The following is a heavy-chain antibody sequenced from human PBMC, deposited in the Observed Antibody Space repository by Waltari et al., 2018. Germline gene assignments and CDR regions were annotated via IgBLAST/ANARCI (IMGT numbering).Heavy chain of an antibody. CDR1: GYTFTNYG. D-gene: IGHD2-2*01. CDR3: ARLYCRSTACSYWYYDL. CDR2: IIPYKGKT. J-gene: IGHJ2*01. V-gene: IGHV1-18*01. Sequence: QVQLVQSGAEVKTPGASVKVSCKASGYTFTNYGISWVRQAPGQGLEWMGWIIPYKGKTNNAQRLQGTGTMTTDSSSSTAYMELRSLRADDTAVYYWARLYCRSTACSYWYYDLWGRGTLVTVAS.